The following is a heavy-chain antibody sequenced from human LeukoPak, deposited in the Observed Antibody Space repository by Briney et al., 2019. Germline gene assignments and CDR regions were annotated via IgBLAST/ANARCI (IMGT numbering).Heavy chain of an antibody. V-gene: IGHV3-15*01. J-gene: IGHJ4*02. CDR2: IKSQTDGGTA. CDR1: GFTFNNFW. Sequence: GGSLRLSCAASGFTFNNFWMSWVRQAPGKGLEWIGRIKSQTDGGTADYAAPVKGRFTISRDDSKTTLFLRMNSLKTEDTAMYYCATDLLDYWGRGTLVTVSS. CDR3: ATDLLDY.